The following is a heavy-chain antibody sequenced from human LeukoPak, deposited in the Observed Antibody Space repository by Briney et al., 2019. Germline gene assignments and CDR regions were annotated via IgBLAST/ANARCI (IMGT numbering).Heavy chain of an antibody. D-gene: IGHD3-3*01. Sequence: GGSLRLSCEVSGFTFSSYAMNWVRQAPGKGLEWISYITSSSSAIYYADSVRGRFTVSRDHATNPLFLQMNSLRAEDSAIYYCLRIRGNSDYDYPDYWGQGTLVTVSS. CDR2: ITSSSSAI. CDR3: LRIRGNSDYDYPDY. J-gene: IGHJ4*02. V-gene: IGHV3-48*01. CDR1: GFTFSSYA.